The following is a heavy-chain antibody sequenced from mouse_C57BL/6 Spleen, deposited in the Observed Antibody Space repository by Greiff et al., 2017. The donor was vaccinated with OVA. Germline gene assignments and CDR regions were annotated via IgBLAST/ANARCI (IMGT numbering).Heavy chain of an antibody. CDR2: INPNYGTT. CDR1: GYSFTDYN. CDR3: ARSGNYDYDYAMDY. V-gene: IGHV1-39*01. J-gene: IGHJ4*01. D-gene: IGHD2-4*01. Sequence: VQLQQSGPELVKPGASVKISCKASGYSFTDYNMNWVKQSNGKRLEWIGVINPNYGTTSYNQKFKGKATLTVDQSSSTAYMQLNSLTSEDTAVYYYARSGNYDYDYAMDYWGQGTTVTVSS.